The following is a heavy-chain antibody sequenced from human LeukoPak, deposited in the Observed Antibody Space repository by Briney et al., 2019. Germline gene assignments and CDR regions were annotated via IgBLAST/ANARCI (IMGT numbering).Heavy chain of an antibody. V-gene: IGHV3-74*01. J-gene: IGHJ4*02. CDR1: GNYW. Sequence: PGGSLRLSCAASGNYWMHWVRQAPGKGLVWVSYINSDGSWTSYADSVKGRFTISKDNAKNTVYLQMNSLRAEDTAVYYCVSFYGTYWGRGTLVTVSS. CDR2: INSDGSWT. CDR3: VSFYGTY. D-gene: IGHD2/OR15-2a*01.